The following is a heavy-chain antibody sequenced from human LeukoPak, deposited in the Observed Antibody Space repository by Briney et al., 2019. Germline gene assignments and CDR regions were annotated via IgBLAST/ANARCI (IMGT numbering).Heavy chain of an antibody. Sequence: SETLSLTCAVYGGSFSGYYWSWIRQPPGKGLECIGYIYYSGSTHYNPSLKSRVTISVDTSKNQFSLKLSSVTAADTAVYFCARARNYYDSSDYHYEGDAFDIWGQGTMVTVSS. J-gene: IGHJ3*02. D-gene: IGHD3-22*01. CDR1: GGSFSGYY. CDR3: ARARNYYDSSDYHYEGDAFDI. V-gene: IGHV4-59*01. CDR2: IYYSGST.